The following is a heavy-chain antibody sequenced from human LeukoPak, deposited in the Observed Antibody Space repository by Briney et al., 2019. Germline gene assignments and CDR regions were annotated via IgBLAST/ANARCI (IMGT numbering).Heavy chain of an antibody. V-gene: IGHV4-39*01. CDR3: ARQWYCSGGSCYSGWYFDL. Sequence: SETLSLTCTASGGSISSSSYYWGWIRQPPGEGLEWIGSIYYSGSSYDNPSVRSRVTISVDTSKNQFSLEMNSVTAADTAVYYCARQWYCSGGSCYSGWYFDLWGRGTLVTVSS. J-gene: IGHJ2*01. CDR2: IYYSGSS. CDR1: GGSISSSSYY. D-gene: IGHD2-15*01.